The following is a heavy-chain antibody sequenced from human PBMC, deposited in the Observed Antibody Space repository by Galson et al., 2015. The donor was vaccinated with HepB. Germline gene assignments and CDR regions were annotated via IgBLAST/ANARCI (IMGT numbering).Heavy chain of an antibody. CDR1: GFTFSSYG. J-gene: IGHJ2*01. CDR2: IWYDGSNK. V-gene: IGHV3-33*01. CDR3: ARIPNLDWYFDL. Sequence: SLRLSCAASGFTFSSYGMHWVRQAPGKGLEWVAVIWYDGSNKYYADSVKGRFTISRDNSKNTLYLQMNSLRAEDTAVYYCARIPNLDWYFDLWGRGTLVTVSS. D-gene: IGHD1-14*01.